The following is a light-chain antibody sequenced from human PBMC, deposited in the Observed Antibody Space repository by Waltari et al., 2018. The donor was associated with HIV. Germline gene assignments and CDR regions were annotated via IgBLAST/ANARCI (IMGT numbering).Light chain of an antibody. CDR2: DKN. CDR1: SPRTYY. V-gene: IGLV3-19*01. Sequence: SSELTQDPAVSVALGQTVRITCQGDSPRTYYATRYQQKPGQAPLLVIFDKNNRPSGIPDRFSGSSSGNTASLTITGTQAEDEGDYYCNSRDKSGNFVVFGGGTKLTVL. CDR3: NSRDKSGNFVV. J-gene: IGLJ2*01.